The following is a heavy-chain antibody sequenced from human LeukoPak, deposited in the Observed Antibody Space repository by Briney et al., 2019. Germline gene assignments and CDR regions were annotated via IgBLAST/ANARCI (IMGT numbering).Heavy chain of an antibody. CDR3: ARGPYYYGSGSYYYYYYYGMDV. CDR1: GGSISSSSYY. V-gene: IGHV4-39*07. CDR2: IYYSGST. D-gene: IGHD3-10*01. Sequence: SETLSLTCTVSGGSISSSSYYWGWIRQPPGKGLEWIGSIYYSGSTYYNPSLKSRVTISVDTSKNQFSLKLSSVTAADTAVYYCARGPYYYGSGSYYYYYYYGMDVWGQGTTVTVSS. J-gene: IGHJ6*02.